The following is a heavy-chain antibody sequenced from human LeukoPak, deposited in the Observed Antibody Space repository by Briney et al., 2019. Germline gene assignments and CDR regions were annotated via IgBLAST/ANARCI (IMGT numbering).Heavy chain of an antibody. D-gene: IGHD2-2*01. V-gene: IGHV4-34*01. CDR3: ARRKRSGCSSTSCLLNWFDP. Sequence: SETLSLTCAVYGGSFSGYYWSWIRHPPGKGLEWIGEINHSGSPNFNRSLRSRVTISVDTSKNKFSLKLSYVTAAETAVYYCARRKRSGCSSTSCLLNWFDPWGQGTLVTVSS. J-gene: IGHJ5*02. CDR1: GGSFSGYY. CDR2: INHSGSP.